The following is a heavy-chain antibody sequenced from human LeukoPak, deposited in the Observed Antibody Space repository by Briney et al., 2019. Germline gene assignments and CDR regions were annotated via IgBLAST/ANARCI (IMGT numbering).Heavy chain of an antibody. Sequence: SETLSLTCTVSGGSISSYYWSWIRQPAGKGLEWIGRIYTSGSTNYNPSLKSRVTMSVDTSKNQFSLKLSSVTAADTAVYYCARDLVYYGSGSRSFDYWGQGTLVTVSS. J-gene: IGHJ4*02. V-gene: IGHV4-4*07. CDR3: ARDLVYYGSGSRSFDY. CDR1: GGSISSYY. CDR2: IYTSGST. D-gene: IGHD3-10*01.